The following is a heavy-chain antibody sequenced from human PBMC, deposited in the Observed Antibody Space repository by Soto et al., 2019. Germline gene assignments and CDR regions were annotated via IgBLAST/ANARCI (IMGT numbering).Heavy chain of an antibody. Sequence: PSETLSLTCTVSGGSISSGGYYWSWISQHPGKGLEWIGYIYYSGSTYYNPSLKSRVTISVDTSKNQFSLKLSSVTAADTAVYYCASVNDYIWGSYRPARHIDYWGQGTLVTVSS. J-gene: IGHJ4*02. V-gene: IGHV4-31*02. CDR1: GGSISSGGYY. D-gene: IGHD3-16*02. CDR2: IYYSGST. CDR3: ASVNDYIWGSYRPARHIDY.